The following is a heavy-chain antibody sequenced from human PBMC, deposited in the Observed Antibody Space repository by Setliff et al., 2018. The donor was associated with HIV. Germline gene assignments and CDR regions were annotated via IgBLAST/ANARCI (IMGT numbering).Heavy chain of an antibody. Sequence: PGGSLRLSCAASGFTFSSYWMSWVRQAPGKGLAWVANINEDGSEEYYPDSVKGRFTISRDNAKNALFLEMNSLTVEDSAVYYCAFGTTGTTGGDYWGQGTLVTVSS. CDR3: AFGTTGTTGGDY. V-gene: IGHV3-7*01. CDR2: INEDGSEE. CDR1: GFTFSSYW. J-gene: IGHJ4*02. D-gene: IGHD1-1*01.